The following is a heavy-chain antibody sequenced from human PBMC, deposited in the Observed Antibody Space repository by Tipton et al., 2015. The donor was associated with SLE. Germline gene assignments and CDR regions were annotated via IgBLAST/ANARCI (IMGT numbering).Heavy chain of an antibody. V-gene: IGHV4-39*02. J-gene: IGHJ4*02. Sequence: TLSLTCSVSGASITTNHYYWGWIRQSPGRGLEWLGTLHYSGSALYNPSLESRVAMSIDTSKNQFSLTLTSVTATDTAVYYCAREASLSYWGQGTLVTVTS. D-gene: IGHD6-6*01. CDR1: GASITTNHYY. CDR3: AREASLSY. CDR2: LHYSGSA.